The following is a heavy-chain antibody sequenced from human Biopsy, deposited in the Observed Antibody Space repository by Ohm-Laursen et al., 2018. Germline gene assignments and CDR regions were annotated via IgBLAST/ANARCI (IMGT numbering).Heavy chain of an antibody. CDR3: ARHPTGFWFDP. J-gene: IGHJ5*02. CDR2: IYNSETT. CDR1: GDSISTSTTYY. V-gene: IGHV4-39*01. Sequence: GTLSFTCTVSGDSISTSTTYYWAWLRQPPGKGLEWIGSIYNSETTFYNPSLKSRVAISVDTSTNQFSLKVSSVTAADTALYYCARHPTGFWFDPWGHGTLVTVSS.